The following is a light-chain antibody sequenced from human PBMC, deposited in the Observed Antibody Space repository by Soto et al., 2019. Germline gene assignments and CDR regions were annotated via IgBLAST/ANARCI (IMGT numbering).Light chain of an antibody. Sequence: EIVLTQSPATLSLSPGERATLSCRASQSVSKYLVWYQQKPGQAPRLLIYNASNRATGIPVRFSGSGSGTDFTLTISSLEPEDFAVYYCQQRHNWPITFGQGTQVEI. CDR1: QSVSKY. CDR3: QQRHNWPIT. J-gene: IGKJ1*01. V-gene: IGKV3-11*01. CDR2: NAS.